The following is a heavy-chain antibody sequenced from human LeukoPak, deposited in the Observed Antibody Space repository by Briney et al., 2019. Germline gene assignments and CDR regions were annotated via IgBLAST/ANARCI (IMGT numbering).Heavy chain of an antibody. CDR2: IYHSGST. V-gene: IGHV4-38-2*02. CDR3: ARHYGSGSYPIPEYYYYYYYMDV. D-gene: IGHD3-10*01. J-gene: IGHJ6*03. CDR1: GYSISSGYY. Sequence: PSETLSLTCNVSGYSISSGYYWGWIRQPPGKGLEWIGSIYHSGSTYCNPSLKSRVTISVDTSKNQFSLNLSSVTAADTAVYFCARHYGSGSYPIPEYYYYYYYMDVWGKGTTVTISS.